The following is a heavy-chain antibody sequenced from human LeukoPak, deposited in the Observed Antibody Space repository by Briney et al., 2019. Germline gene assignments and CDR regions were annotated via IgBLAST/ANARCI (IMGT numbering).Heavy chain of an antibody. CDR2: IYTSGST. CDR3: ARTLGYCSGGSCYWYFDL. Sequence: SETLSLTRTVSGGSISSYYWSWLRQPAGKGREWIGRIYTSGSTNHNLSLKSRVTMSVDTSKNQFSLKLSSVTAADTAVYYCARTLGYCSGGSCYWYFDLWGRGTLVTVSS. D-gene: IGHD2-15*01. CDR1: GGSISSYY. J-gene: IGHJ2*01. V-gene: IGHV4-4*07.